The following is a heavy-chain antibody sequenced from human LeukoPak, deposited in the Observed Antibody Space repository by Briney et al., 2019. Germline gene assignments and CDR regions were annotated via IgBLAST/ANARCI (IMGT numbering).Heavy chain of an antibody. CDR3: GRASRLLRYFDWLLPNDY. Sequence: GASVKVSCKASGYTFTSYGISWVRQAPGQGLEWMGWISAYNGNTNYAQKLQGRVTMTTDTSTSTAYMELRSLRSDDTAVYYCGRASRLLRYFDWLLPNDYWGQGTLVTVSS. V-gene: IGHV1-18*01. D-gene: IGHD3-9*01. CDR1: GYTFTSYG. CDR2: ISAYNGNT. J-gene: IGHJ4*02.